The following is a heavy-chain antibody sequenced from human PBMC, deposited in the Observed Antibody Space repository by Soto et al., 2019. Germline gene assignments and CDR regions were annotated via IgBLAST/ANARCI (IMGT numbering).Heavy chain of an antibody. CDR3: ARDMGYYYGSGSPGYFDY. J-gene: IGHJ4*02. CDR1: GGTFSSYT. Sequence: QVQLVQSGAEVKKPGSSVKVSCKASGGTFSSYTISWVRQAPGQGLEWMGRIIPILGIANYAQKFQGRVTITGDKSTSTGYMELSSLRSEDTAVYYCARDMGYYYGSGSPGYFDYWGQGTLVTVSS. CDR2: IIPILGIA. D-gene: IGHD3-10*01. V-gene: IGHV1-69*08.